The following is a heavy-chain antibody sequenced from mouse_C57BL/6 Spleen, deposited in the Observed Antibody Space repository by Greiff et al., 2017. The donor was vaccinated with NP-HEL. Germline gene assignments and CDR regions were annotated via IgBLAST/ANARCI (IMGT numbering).Heavy chain of an antibody. CDR2: INPSSGYT. CDR3: ARGDYKAY. CDR1: GYTFTSYW. Sequence: VQLQQSGAELAKPGASVKLSCKASGYTFTSYWMHWVKQRPGQGLEWIGYINPSSGYTKYNQKFKDKATLTADKSSRPAYMQLSSLTYEDSAVYYCARGDYKAYWGQGTLVTVSA. J-gene: IGHJ3*01. V-gene: IGHV1-7*01. D-gene: IGHD2-13*01.